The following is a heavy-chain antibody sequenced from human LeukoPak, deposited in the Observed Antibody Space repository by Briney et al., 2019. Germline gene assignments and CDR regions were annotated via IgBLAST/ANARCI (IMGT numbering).Heavy chain of an antibody. J-gene: IGHJ6*03. Sequence: GASVKVSCKASGYTFIDYEINWVRQATGQGLEWMGWMNPKSGDTGYEQKFKGRVTITRDSSISTVYMELRSLRSEDTALYYCARGRYMDVWSKGTTVTVSS. CDR1: GYTFIDYE. CDR3: ARGRYMDV. V-gene: IGHV1-8*03. CDR2: MNPKSGDT.